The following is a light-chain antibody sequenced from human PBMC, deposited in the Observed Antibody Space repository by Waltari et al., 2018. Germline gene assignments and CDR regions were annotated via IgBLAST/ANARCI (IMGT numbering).Light chain of an antibody. J-gene: IGLJ2*01. CDR1: SLRNHF. CDR2: NTY. CDR3: NSRDTTGDLLV. V-gene: IGLV3-19*01. Sequence: SSELTQDPAVSVALGQTVRITCQGDSLRNHFVSWYQQKPGQAPILLIFNTYNRPSGVPYRFSGSRSGDTASLTLTGAQAEDEADYYCNSRDTTGDLLVFGGGTKLTVL.